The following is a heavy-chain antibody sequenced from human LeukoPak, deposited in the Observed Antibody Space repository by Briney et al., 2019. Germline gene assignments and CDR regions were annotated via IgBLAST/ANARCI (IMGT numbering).Heavy chain of an antibody. CDR3: ARVAAVGKGVFDY. Sequence: PGGSLRLSCAASGFTFCSYEMKRVRPAPGNGPEWVSYVSGSGSTMYYADSVKGRFTISRDNAKTTLYLQMNSLRVEDTAVYYCARVAAVGKGVFDYWGQGTLVTVSS. CDR2: VSGSGSTM. CDR1: GFTFCSYE. V-gene: IGHV3-48*03. D-gene: IGHD6-13*01. J-gene: IGHJ4*02.